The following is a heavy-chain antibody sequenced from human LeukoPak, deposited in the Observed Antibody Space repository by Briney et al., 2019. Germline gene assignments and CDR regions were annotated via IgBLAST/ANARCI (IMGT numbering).Heavy chain of an antibody. Sequence: PGGSLRLSCAASGFIFSDYYMTWIRQAPGQGLEWVAHIDVRGDSILYANSVKGRFTISRDSAKNSLYLQMNSLRVEDTAVYYCAREDNVWNLLYNYYMDVWGKGTTVTVSS. CDR1: GFIFSDYY. J-gene: IGHJ6*03. CDR2: IDVRGDSI. D-gene: IGHD1-1*01. V-gene: IGHV3-11*01. CDR3: AREDNVWNLLYNYYMDV.